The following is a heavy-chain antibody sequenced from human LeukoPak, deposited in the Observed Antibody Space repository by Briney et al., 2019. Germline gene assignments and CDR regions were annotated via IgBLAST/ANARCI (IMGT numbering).Heavy chain of an antibody. J-gene: IGHJ6*02. Sequence: PGGSLRLSCTDSGFIFSNYNMKWVRQAPGKGLEWVSYISSSSSTIYYADSVKGRFTISRDNAKNSLYLQMNSLRAEDTAVYYCVTGAYYDFWSGYSRPYGMDVWGQGTTVTVSS. CDR1: GFIFSNYN. CDR2: ISSSSSTI. D-gene: IGHD3-3*01. V-gene: IGHV3-48*01. CDR3: VTGAYYDFWSGYSRPYGMDV.